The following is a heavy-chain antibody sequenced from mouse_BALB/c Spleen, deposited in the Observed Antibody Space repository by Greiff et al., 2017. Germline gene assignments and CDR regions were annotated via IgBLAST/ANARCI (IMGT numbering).Heavy chain of an antibody. Sequence: DVHLVESGGGLVQPGGSRKLSCAASGFTFSSFGMHWVRQAPEKGLEWVAYISSGSSTIYYADTVKGRFTISRDNPKNTLFLQMTSLRSEDTAMYYCARMGITTWFAYWGQGTLVTVSA. D-gene: IGHD2-4*01. V-gene: IGHV5-17*02. CDR3: ARMGITTWFAY. J-gene: IGHJ3*01. CDR1: GFTFSSFG. CDR2: ISSGSSTI.